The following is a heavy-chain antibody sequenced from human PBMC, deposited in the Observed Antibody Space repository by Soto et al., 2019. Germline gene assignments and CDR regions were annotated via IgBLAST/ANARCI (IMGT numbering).Heavy chain of an antibody. V-gene: IGHV4-39*01. CDR3: ARLRIAVAGFDY. D-gene: IGHD6-19*01. CDR2: IYYSGRT. Sequence: SEPLSLTCTVSGGSISSSSYYWGWIRQPPGKGLEWIGSIYYSGRTYYNPSLKRRVTISVDTSKNQFSLKLSSVTAADTAVYYCARLRIAVAGFDYCGQGTLLTVPS. CDR1: GGSISSSSYY. J-gene: IGHJ4*02.